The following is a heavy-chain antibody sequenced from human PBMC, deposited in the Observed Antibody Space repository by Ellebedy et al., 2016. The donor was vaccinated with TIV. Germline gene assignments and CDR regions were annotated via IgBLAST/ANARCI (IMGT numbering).Heavy chain of an antibody. CDR3: AKDRSPTMIALDF. V-gene: IGHV3-33*06. CDR1: GYSFTSYW. Sequence: GESLKISCKGSGYSFTSYWIGWVRQAPDKGLEWVAVIWFDGSHKYCVDSVKGRFTISRDNSKNTLYLQMSSLRADDTAIYYCAKDRSPTMIALDFWGQGTLVTVSS. J-gene: IGHJ4*02. D-gene: IGHD3-22*01. CDR2: IWFDGSHK.